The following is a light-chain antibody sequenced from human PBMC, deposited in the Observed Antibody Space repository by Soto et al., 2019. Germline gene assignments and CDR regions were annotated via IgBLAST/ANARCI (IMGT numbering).Light chain of an antibody. J-gene: IGKJ1*01. CDR3: HQYGTSPWT. CDR1: QGVYNSY. CDR2: GAS. V-gene: IGKV3-20*01. Sequence: EIVLTQSPGTLSLSPGERATLSCRASQGVYNSYLAWYQQKPGQAPRLLIYGASSRATGTPDRFSGSGSGTDFTLNISSLEPEDFAVYYCHQYGTSPWTFGQGTKVDTK.